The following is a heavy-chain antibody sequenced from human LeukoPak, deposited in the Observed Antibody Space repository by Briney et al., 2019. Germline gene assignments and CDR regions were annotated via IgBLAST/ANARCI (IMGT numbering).Heavy chain of an antibody. Sequence: PGRSLRLSCAASGFTFSSYAMHWVRQAPGKGLEWVAVISYDGSNKYYADSVKGRFTISRDDSKNTLYLQMNSLRAEDTAVYYCARVVDDAGSDYWGQGTLVTVSS. D-gene: IGHD3-10*01. V-gene: IGHV3-30*04. CDR1: GFTFSSYA. CDR2: ISYDGSNK. CDR3: ARVVDDAGSDY. J-gene: IGHJ4*02.